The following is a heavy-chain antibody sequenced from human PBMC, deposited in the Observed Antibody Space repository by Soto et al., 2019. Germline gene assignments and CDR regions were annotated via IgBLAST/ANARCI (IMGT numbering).Heavy chain of an antibody. CDR3: ARQRTTVVTQAYFDH. D-gene: IGHD2-21*02. J-gene: IGHJ4*02. Sequence: ETLSLTCIVSGESISSSSYYWGWIRQPPGKGLEWIGSIYYSGRTYYDPSFKSRVTLSIDTSKNQFSLKLSSVTATDTAVYYCARQRTTVVTQAYFDHWGQGALVTVSS. CDR2: IYYSGRT. CDR1: GESISSSSYY. V-gene: IGHV4-39*01.